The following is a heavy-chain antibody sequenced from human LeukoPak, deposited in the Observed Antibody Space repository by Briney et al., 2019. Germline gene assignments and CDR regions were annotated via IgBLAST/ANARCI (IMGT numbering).Heavy chain of an antibody. CDR1: GFTFSTYP. D-gene: IGHD2-15*01. CDR3: ARDRVAVYCSGGNCQSRYYYYDMDV. CDR2: ISYDGSDK. Sequence: GGSLRLSCAASGFTFSTYPMHWVRQAPGKGLEWVASISYDGSDKVFPDSVKGRFAISRDNSNNTLYLQMNRLRPEDPAVYFCARDRVAVYCSGGNCQSRYYYYDMDVWGQGTTVTVSS. J-gene: IGHJ6*02. V-gene: IGHV3-30*09.